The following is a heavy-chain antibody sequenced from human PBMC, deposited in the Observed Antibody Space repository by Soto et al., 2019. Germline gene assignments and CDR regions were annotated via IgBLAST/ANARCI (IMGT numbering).Heavy chain of an antibody. CDR2: IIPIFGTA. V-gene: IGHV1-69*13. CDR3: ASGDDYSNPWPYYFDY. Sequence: SVKVSCKASGGTFSSYAISWVRQAPGQGLEWMGGIIPIFGTANYAQKFQGRVTITADESTSTAYMELSSLRSEDTAVYYCASGDDYSNPWPYYFDYWGQGTLVTVSS. CDR1: GGTFSSYA. J-gene: IGHJ4*02. D-gene: IGHD4-4*01.